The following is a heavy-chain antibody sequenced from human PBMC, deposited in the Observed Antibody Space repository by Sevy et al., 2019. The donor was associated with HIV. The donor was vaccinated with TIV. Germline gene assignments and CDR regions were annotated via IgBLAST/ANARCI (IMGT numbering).Heavy chain of an antibody. CDR2: IYYSGST. V-gene: IGHV4-31*03. CDR3: AREGGLKVVVNTFDI. Sequence: SETLSLTCTVSGGSISSGGYYWSWIRQHPGKGLEWIGYIYYSGSTYYNPSLKSRVTISVDTSKNQFSLKWSSVTAADTAVYYCAREGGLKVVVNTFDIWGQGTMVTVSS. J-gene: IGHJ3*02. CDR1: GGSISSGGYY. D-gene: IGHD2-2*01.